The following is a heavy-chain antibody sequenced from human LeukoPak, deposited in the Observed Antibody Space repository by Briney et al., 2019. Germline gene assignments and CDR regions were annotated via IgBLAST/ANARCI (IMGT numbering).Heavy chain of an antibody. V-gene: IGHV4-59*01. CDR3: AGRHTGTFEY. D-gene: IGHD5-18*01. Sequence: SETLSLTCSVSGGSLSSYYWTWIRQPPGKGLEWIGYVYSSGSTNYNPSLKSRVTISVDTSKNQFSLKLSSVTAADTAVYYCAGRHTGTFEYWGQGALVTVSS. J-gene: IGHJ4*02. CDR1: GGSLSSYY. CDR2: VYSSGST.